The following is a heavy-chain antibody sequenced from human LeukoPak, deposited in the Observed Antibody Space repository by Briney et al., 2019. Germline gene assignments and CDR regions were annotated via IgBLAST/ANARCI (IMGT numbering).Heavy chain of an antibody. Sequence: GRSLRLSCAASGFTFDDYAMHWVRQAPGKGLEWVSGISWNSGSIGYADSVKGRFTISRDNANNSLYLQMNSLRAEDMALYYCAKGSSGWYYYFDYWGQGTLVTVSS. J-gene: IGHJ4*02. CDR1: GFTFDDYA. CDR3: AKGSSGWYYYFDY. D-gene: IGHD6-19*01. V-gene: IGHV3-9*03. CDR2: ISWNSGSI.